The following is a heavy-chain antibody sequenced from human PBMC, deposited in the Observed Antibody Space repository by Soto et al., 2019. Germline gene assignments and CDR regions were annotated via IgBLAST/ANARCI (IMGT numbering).Heavy chain of an antibody. V-gene: IGHV4-4*02. Sequence: PSETLSLTCAVSGASISSNNWWSWVRQPPGKGLEWIGEIYHRGSTNYNPSLKGRVTISVDKSKNQFSLKLSSVTAADTAVYYCARAGDYPLTGAFDIWGQGTMVTVSS. J-gene: IGHJ3*02. CDR1: GASISSNNW. D-gene: IGHD4-17*01. CDR3: ARAGDYPLTGAFDI. CDR2: IYHRGST.